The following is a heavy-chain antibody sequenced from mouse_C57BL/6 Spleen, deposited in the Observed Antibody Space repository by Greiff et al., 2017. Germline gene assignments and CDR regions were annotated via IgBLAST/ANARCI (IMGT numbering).Heavy chain of an antibody. D-gene: IGHD3-2*02. CDR1: GYTFTSYG. CDR2: IYPRSGNT. J-gene: IGHJ4*01. CDR3: SSGGDSSGYPYAMDY. V-gene: IGHV1-81*01. Sequence: QVQLQQPGAELARPGASVKLSCKASGYTFTSYGISWVKQRTGQGLEWIGEIYPRSGNTYYNEKFKGKATLTVDKSSSTAYMELRSLTSEDSAVYFCSSGGDSSGYPYAMDYWGQGTSVTVSS.